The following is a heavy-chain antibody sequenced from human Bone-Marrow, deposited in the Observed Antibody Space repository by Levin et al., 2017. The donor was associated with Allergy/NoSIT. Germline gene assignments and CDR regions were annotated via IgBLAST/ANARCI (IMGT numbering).Heavy chain of an antibody. Sequence: LSLTCAASGILFSSSDMNWVRQAPGKGLEWVSSISAGGNYIYYADSVKGRFTISRDNAKNSLFLQMNSLRAEDTAVYYCASWAMYHYDRSAFDYFYYATDVWGQGTTVTVSS. J-gene: IGHJ6*02. D-gene: IGHD3-22*01. CDR3: ASWAMYHYDRSAFDYFYYATDV. CDR2: ISAGGNYI. V-gene: IGHV3-21*01. CDR1: GILFSSSD.